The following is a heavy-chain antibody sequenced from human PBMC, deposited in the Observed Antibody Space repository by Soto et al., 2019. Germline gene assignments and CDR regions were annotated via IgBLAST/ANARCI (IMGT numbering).Heavy chain of an antibody. D-gene: IGHD6-13*01. CDR1: GFTFSEHY. Sequence: QVQLVESGGGLVKPGGSLRLSCAASGFTFSEHYMSWIRQAPGKGLEWVAYISSATYRHYADSVKGRFTISRDNAKNSLYLQLNSLRAEDTAVYYCARDGRGSRGRSDAFDIWGQGTMVTVSS. CDR3: ARDGRGSRGRSDAFDI. J-gene: IGHJ3*02. CDR2: ISSATYR. V-gene: IGHV3-11*05.